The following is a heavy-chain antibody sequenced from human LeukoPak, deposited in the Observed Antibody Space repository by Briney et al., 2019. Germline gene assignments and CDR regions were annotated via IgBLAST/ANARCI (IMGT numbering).Heavy chain of an antibody. V-gene: IGHV4-59*12. J-gene: IGHJ4*02. Sequence: SETLSLTCTVSGGSISSYYWSWIRQPPGKGLEWIGNIYYNGSTNYNPSLKSRVTISVDASKNQFSLKLSSVTAADTAVYYCARRGGYSSSPDFWGQGTLVTVSS. CDR1: GGSISSYY. CDR2: IYYNGST. CDR3: ARRGGYSSSPDF. D-gene: IGHD6-13*01.